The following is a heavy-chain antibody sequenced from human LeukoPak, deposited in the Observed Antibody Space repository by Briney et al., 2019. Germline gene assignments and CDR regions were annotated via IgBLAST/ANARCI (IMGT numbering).Heavy chain of an antibody. Sequence: PSETLSLTCTVSGGSISSSSVYWGWIRQPPGKGLEWIATISYSGSTTSYNPSLKSRVTISVDRSKNQFSLKLSSVTAADTAVYYCARGRDFGYQLLDMPFDYWGQGTLVTVSS. CDR3: ARGRDFGYQLLDMPFDY. J-gene: IGHJ4*02. CDR1: GGSISSSSVY. CDR2: ISYSGSTT. V-gene: IGHV4-39*07. D-gene: IGHD2-2*01.